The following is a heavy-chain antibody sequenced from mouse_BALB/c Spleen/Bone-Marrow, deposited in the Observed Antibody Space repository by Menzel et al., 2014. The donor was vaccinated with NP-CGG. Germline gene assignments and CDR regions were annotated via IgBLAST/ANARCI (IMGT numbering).Heavy chain of an antibody. CDR2: IYPGSGNT. CDR1: GYTLXDYY. D-gene: IGHD1-1*01. J-gene: IGHJ3*01. Sequence: VQLQQSGPELVKPGASVKISCKASGYTLXDYYINWVKQKPGQGLEWIGWIYPGSGNTKYNEKFKGKATLTVDTSSSTAYMQLSSLTSEDTAVYFCAREDYYGSSYGFAYWGQGTLVTVSA. CDR3: AREDYYGSSYGFAY. V-gene: IGHV1-84*02.